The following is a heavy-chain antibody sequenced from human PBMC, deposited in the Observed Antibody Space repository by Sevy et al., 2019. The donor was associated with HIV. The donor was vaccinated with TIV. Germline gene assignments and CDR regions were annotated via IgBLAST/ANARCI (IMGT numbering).Heavy chain of an antibody. CDR2: IKPNRAGT. V-gene: IGHV1-2*02. Sequence: ASVKVSCKASGYTFTVYSLNCVRQAAGQELEWMGCIKPNRAGTNYAQKFEGRVTMTSDTSISTGYMELSSLGSDDTAVYYCARDSDFWSGSSTFTYWGQGTLVTVSS. J-gene: IGHJ4*02. CDR1: GYTFTVYS. D-gene: IGHD3-3*01. CDR3: ARDSDFWSGSSTFTY.